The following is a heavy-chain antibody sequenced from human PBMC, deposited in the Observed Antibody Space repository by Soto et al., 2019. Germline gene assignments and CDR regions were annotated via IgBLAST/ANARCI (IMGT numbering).Heavy chain of an antibody. CDR3: AKDAEPPKWYSSGWYDWKEYYYYGMDV. D-gene: IGHD6-19*01. V-gene: IGHV3-43D*04. CDR1: GFTFDDYA. Sequence: PGGSLRLSCAASGFTFDDYAMHWVRQAPGKVLEWVSLISWDGGSTYYADSVKGRFTISRDNSKNSLYLQMNSLRAEDTALYYCAKDAEPPKWYSSGWYDWKEYYYYGMDVWGQGTTVTVSS. J-gene: IGHJ6*02. CDR2: ISWDGGST.